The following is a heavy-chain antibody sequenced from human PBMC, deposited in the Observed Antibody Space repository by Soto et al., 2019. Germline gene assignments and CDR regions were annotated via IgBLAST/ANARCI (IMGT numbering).Heavy chain of an antibody. J-gene: IGHJ3*02. CDR2: IYYSGST. CDR3: ARGGEYYYDSSGYGPDAFDI. V-gene: IGHV4-59*01. CDR1: GGSISSYY. D-gene: IGHD3-22*01. Sequence: SETLSLTCTVSGGSISSYYWSWFRQPTGKGLEWIGYIYYSGSTNYNPSLKSRVTISVDTSKNQFSPKLSSVTAADTAVYYCARGGEYYYDSSGYGPDAFDIWGQGTMVTVSS.